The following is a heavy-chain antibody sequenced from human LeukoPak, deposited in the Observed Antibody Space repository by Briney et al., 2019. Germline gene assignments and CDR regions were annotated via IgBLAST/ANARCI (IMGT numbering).Heavy chain of an antibody. D-gene: IGHD3-10*01. CDR1: GFTFSDYY. CDR3: ARDMYYGSGTPMRYGMDV. CDR2: ISGSATTT. Sequence: GGSLRLSCAASGFTFSDYYMSWIRQAPGKGLEWVSFISGSATTTYYVDSVKGRFTLSRDNAKNSLYLQMNSLRAEDSAVYYCARDMYYGSGTPMRYGMDVWGPGTTVTVSS. J-gene: IGHJ6*02. V-gene: IGHV3-11*01.